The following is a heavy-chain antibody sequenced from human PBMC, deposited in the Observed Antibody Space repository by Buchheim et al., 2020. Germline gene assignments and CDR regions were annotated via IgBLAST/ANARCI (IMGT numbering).Heavy chain of an antibody. CDR3: ARDSRFLEWPPIDY. J-gene: IGHJ4*02. CDR2: INHSGST. V-gene: IGHV4-31*03. Sequence: QVQLQESGPGLVKPSQTLSLTCTVSGGSISSGGYYWSWIRQPPGKGLEWIGEINHSGSTNYNPSLKSRVTISVDTSKNQFSLKLSSVTAADTAVYYCARDSRFLEWPPIDYWGQGTL. D-gene: IGHD3-3*01. CDR1: GGSISSGGYY.